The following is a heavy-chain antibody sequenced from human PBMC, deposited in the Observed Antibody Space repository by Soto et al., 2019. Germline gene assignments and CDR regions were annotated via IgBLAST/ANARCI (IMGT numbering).Heavy chain of an antibody. J-gene: IGHJ4*02. CDR3: ARGAYYDSSGYYY. CDR2: IWYDGSNK. Sequence: QVQLVESGGGVVQPGRSLRLSCAASGFTFSSYGMHWVRQAPGKGLEWVAVIWYDGSNKYYADSVKGRFTISRDNSKNPLYLQMNSLRAEDTAVYYCARGAYYDSSGYYYWGQGTLVTVSS. D-gene: IGHD3-22*01. V-gene: IGHV3-33*01. CDR1: GFTFSSYG.